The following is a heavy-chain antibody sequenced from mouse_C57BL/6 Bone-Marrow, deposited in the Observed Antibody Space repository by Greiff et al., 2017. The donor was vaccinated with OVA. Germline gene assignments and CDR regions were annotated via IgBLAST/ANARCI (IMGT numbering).Heavy chain of an antibody. J-gene: IGHJ1*03. D-gene: IGHD2-4*01. CDR3: AKMDYDGGYWYFDV. CDR2: IWRGGST. V-gene: IGHV2-5*01. CDR1: GFSLTSYG. Sequence: QVQLKQSGPGLVQPSQSLSITCTVSGFSLTSYGVHWVRQSPGKGLEWLGVIWRGGSTDYNAAFMSRLSITKDNSKSQVFFKMNSLQAYDTAIYYCAKMDYDGGYWYFDVWGTGTTVTVSS.